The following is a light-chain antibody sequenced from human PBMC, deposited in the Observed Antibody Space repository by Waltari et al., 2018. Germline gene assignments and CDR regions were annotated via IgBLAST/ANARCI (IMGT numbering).Light chain of an antibody. J-gene: IGLJ3*02. CDR2: EDN. CDR1: GDSIATTN. CDR3: QSYDGNNMV. V-gene: IGLV6-57*02. Sequence: FMLTQPHSVPESPGKTVTISCTGSGDSIATTNVQWYQQRPGSAPITVIYEDNQRPSGVPARFSGSIDRSSNSDSLTISGLRTEDEADYYCQSYDGNNMVFGGGTKLTVL.